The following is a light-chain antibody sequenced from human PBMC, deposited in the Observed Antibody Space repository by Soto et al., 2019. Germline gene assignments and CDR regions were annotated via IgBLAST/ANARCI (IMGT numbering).Light chain of an antibody. V-gene: IGLV2-14*01. CDR3: KSYAGSNTYV. CDR1: SSDVGAYNY. CDR2: KVT. Sequence: QSVLTQPASVSGSPGQSITISCTGTSSDVGAYNYVSWYRQHPGKGPELIIYKVTDRPSGVSSRFSGSKSGNTASLTISGLQAEDEADYFCKSYAGSNTYVFGSGTKVTVL. J-gene: IGLJ1*01.